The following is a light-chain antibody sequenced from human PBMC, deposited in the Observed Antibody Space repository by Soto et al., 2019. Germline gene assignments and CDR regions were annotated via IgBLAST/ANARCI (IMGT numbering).Light chain of an antibody. CDR3: QQYSSYPYT. CDR2: KAS. CDR1: QSISSW. V-gene: IGKV1-5*03. J-gene: IGKJ2*01. Sequence: DIQMTQSPSTLSASVGDRVTITCRASQSISSWLAWYQQKPGTAPKLLIHKASSLQSGVPSRFSGSGSGTEFTLTISSLQPDDFATYYCQQYSSYPYTFGQGTKLEIK.